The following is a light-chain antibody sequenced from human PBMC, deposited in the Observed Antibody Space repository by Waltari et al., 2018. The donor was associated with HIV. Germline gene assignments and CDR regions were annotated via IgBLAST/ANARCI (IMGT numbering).Light chain of an antibody. CDR2: EVT. V-gene: IGLV2-14*01. CDR1: DLNDNEY. Sequence: QSALTQPASVSGSPGQSITISCDLNDNEYVSWYQRHPGKAPNLIIYEVTNRPSGLSNRFSGSKSGNTATLTISGLQPEDEADYFCTSYISGTSPVFGRGTRVTVL. CDR3: TSYISGTSPV. J-gene: IGLJ2*01.